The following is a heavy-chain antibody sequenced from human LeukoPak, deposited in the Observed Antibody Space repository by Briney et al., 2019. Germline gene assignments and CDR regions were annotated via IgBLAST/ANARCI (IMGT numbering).Heavy chain of an antibody. J-gene: IGHJ5*02. V-gene: IGHV3-30*02. CDR3: AKGGGNYYDLPLNWFDP. CDR1: GFTFSSYG. Sequence: PGGSLRLSCAASGFTFSSYGIHWVRRAPGKGLEWVAFIRYDGSNKYYADSVKGRFTISRDNSKNTLYLQMNSLRAEDTAVYYCAKGGGNYYDLPLNWFDPWGQGTLVTVSS. D-gene: IGHD3-22*01. CDR2: IRYDGSNK.